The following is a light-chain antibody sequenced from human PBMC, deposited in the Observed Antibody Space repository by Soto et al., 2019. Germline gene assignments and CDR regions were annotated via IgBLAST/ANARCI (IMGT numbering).Light chain of an antibody. CDR1: SSDVGGYNY. Sequence: QSALTQPPSASGSPGQSVTISCTGTSSDVGGYNYVSWYQQHPGKAPKLMIYEVSKRPSGVPDRFSGFKSGNTASLTVSGLQAEDEADYYCSSYAGSNNWGVFGGGTKLTVL. V-gene: IGLV2-8*01. CDR3: SSYAGSNNWGV. J-gene: IGLJ2*01. CDR2: EVS.